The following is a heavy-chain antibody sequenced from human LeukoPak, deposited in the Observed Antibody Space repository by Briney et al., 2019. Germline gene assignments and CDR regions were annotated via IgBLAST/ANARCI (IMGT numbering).Heavy chain of an antibody. V-gene: IGHV3-66*01. CDR2: IYSGGST. CDR3: ARVDSSGYYPYYFDY. CDR1: GFTFSSYA. D-gene: IGHD3-22*01. Sequence: GGSLRLSCAASGFTFSSYAMSWVRQAPGKGLEWVSVIYSGGSTYYADSVKGRFTISRDNSKNTLYLQMNSLRAEDTAVYYCARVDSSGYYPYYFDYWGQGTLVTVSS. J-gene: IGHJ4*02.